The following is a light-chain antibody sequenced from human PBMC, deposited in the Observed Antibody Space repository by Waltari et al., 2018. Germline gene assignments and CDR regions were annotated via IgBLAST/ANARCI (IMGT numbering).Light chain of an antibody. CDR1: QSVSYK. V-gene: IGKV3-15*01. J-gene: IGKJ1*01. CDR3: QQYNNWPGT. Sequence: EVVMTQSPATLSVSPGERATLSCRASQSVSYKLAWYQQKPGQAPRLLIYGASTMATCIPPRFSGSGSGTDFTLTISSLQSEDFAVYYCQQYNNWPGTFGQGTKVEIK. CDR2: GAS.